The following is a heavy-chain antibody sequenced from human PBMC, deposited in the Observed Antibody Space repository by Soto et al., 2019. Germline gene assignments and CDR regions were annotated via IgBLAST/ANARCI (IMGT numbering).Heavy chain of an antibody. CDR1: GASVRSSSYY. CDR3: ARGDFGSGSYYNPTPTWFDP. J-gene: IGHJ5*02. CDR2: IYFSGTT. V-gene: IGHV4-39*01. Sequence: SETLSLTCTVPGASVRSSSYYWGWIRQSPGKGLEWIGSIYFSGTTYYNPSLKSRVIMSVDTSKNQFSLKMSSVTAADTAVYYCARGDFGSGSYYNPTPTWFDPWGQGALVTVSS. D-gene: IGHD3-10*01.